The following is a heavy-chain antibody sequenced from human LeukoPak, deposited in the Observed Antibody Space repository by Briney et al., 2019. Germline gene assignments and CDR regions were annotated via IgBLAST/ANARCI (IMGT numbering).Heavy chain of an antibody. V-gene: IGHV3-48*01. Sequence: GGSLRLSCAASGFTFSSYGMNWVRQAPGKGLEWVSYISSSSSNVYYVDSVKGRFTISRDNAKNSLYLQMSSLRAEDTAVYYCARYGRGGRAAFEIWGQGTMVTVSS. CDR3: ARYGRGGRAAFEI. CDR2: ISSSSSNV. D-gene: IGHD3-16*01. J-gene: IGHJ3*02. CDR1: GFTFSSYG.